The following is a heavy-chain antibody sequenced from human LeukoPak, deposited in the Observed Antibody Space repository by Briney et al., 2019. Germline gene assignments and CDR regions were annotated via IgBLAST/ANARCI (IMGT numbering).Heavy chain of an antibody. J-gene: IGHJ4*02. CDR3: VSFYETY. D-gene: IGHD2/OR15-2a*01. CDR2: INSDGSWT. V-gene: IGHV3-74*01. CDR1: GNYW. Sequence: GGSLRLSCAASGNYWMHWVRQAPGKGLVGVSHINSDGSWTSYADSVKGRFTISKDNAKNTVYLQMNSLRAEDTAVYYCVSFYETYWGRGTLVTVSS.